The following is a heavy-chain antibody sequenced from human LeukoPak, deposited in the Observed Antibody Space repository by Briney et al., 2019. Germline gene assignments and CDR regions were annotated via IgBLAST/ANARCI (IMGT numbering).Heavy chain of an antibody. J-gene: IGHJ4*02. CDR1: GNSISSYY. CDR2: ISYSGMT. Sequence: PSETLSLTCTVSGNSISSYYWSWIRQPPGKGLEWIGYISYSGMTNYNPSLESRVTIALDTSNNQFSLRLSSVTAADTAVYYCARNVAGPHDYWGQGTLVTVSS. V-gene: IGHV4-59*01. CDR3: ARNVAGPHDY. D-gene: IGHD2-15*01.